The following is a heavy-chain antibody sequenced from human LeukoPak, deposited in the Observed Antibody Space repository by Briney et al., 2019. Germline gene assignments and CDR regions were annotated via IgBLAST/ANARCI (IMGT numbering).Heavy chain of an antibody. V-gene: IGHV1-46*01. CDR2: INPSGGST. D-gene: IGHD3-10*01. Sequence: AASVKVSCKASGYTFTSYYMHWVRQAPGQGLECMGIINPSGGSTSYAQKFQGRVTMTRDTSTSTVYMELSSLRSEDTAVYYCARDASYYGSGSYLGYWGQGTLVTVSS. CDR3: ARDASYYGSGSYLGY. CDR1: GYTFTSYY. J-gene: IGHJ4*02.